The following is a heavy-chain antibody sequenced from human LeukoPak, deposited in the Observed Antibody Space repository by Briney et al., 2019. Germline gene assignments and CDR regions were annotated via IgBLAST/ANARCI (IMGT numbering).Heavy chain of an antibody. Sequence: AGGSLRLSCAASGFTFSSLWMTWVRQAPGKGLEWVANIKQDGSEIYYVDSAKGRFTIARDNAKNSLYLQMNSLRAEDTAVYYCASGSGFLFDHWGQGTLVTVSS. CDR2: IKQDGSEI. D-gene: IGHD6-19*01. J-gene: IGHJ4*02. V-gene: IGHV3-7*01. CDR3: ASGSGFLFDH. CDR1: GFTFSSLW.